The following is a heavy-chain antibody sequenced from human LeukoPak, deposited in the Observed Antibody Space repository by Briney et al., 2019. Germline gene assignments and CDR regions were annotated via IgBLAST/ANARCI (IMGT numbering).Heavy chain of an antibody. CDR2: INHSGST. CDR3: GRVGEWLPPRAFFVI. Sequence: PSETLSLTCAVYGGSFSGYYWSWIRQPPGKGLEWIGEINHSGSTNYNPSLKSRVTISVDTSKNQFSLKLSSVTAADTAAYYCGRVGEWLPPRAFFVIGGKG. V-gene: IGHV4-34*01. J-gene: IGHJ6*03. D-gene: IGHD3-16*01. CDR1: GGSFSGYY.